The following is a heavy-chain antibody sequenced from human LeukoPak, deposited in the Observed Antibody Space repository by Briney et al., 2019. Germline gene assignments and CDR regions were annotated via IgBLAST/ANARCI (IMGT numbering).Heavy chain of an antibody. V-gene: IGHV1-69*05. CDR3: ARGVAVAGNAPYYYYYYMDV. CDR1: GGTFSSYA. Sequence: ASVKVSCKASGGTFSSYAISWVRQAPGQGLEWMGSIIPIFGTANYAQKFQGRVTITTDESTSTAYMELSSLRSEDTAVYYCARGVAVAGNAPYYYYYYMDVWGKGTTVTVSS. CDR2: IIPIFGTA. J-gene: IGHJ6*03. D-gene: IGHD6-19*01.